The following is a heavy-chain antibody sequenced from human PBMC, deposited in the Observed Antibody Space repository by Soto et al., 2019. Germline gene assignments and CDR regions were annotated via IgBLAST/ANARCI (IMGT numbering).Heavy chain of an antibody. J-gene: IGHJ4*02. CDR2: ISSSSSTI. CDR1: GFTFSSYS. Sequence: EVQLVESGGGLVQPGGSLRLSCAASGFTFSSYSMNWVRQAPGKGLEWVSYISSSSSTIYYADSVKGRFTISRDNAKNSRYLQMNSLRDEDTAVYYCARDPGDSYGPPDYWGQGTLVTVSS. D-gene: IGHD5-18*01. CDR3: ARDPGDSYGPPDY. V-gene: IGHV3-48*02.